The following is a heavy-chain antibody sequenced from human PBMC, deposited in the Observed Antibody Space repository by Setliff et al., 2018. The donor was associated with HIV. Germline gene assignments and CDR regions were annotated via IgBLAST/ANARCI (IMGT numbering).Heavy chain of an antibody. CDR1: GGSISSGGFY. CDR2: IYNTGST. CDR3: ARSKISGSNHETYGFDV. Sequence: KPSETLSLTCTVTGGSISSGGFYWTWIRQHPGKGLEWIGYIYNTGSTYHSPSLKSRLTISVDTSKNQFSVKLNSVTAADTAVYYCARSKISGSNHETYGFDVWGQGTTVTVSS. V-gene: IGHV4-31*03. D-gene: IGHD1-26*01. J-gene: IGHJ6*02.